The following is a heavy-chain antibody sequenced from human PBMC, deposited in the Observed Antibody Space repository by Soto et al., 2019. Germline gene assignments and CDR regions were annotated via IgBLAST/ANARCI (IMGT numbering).Heavy chain of an antibody. D-gene: IGHD2-2*01. CDR3: ALVVVPAFYGMDV. J-gene: IGHJ6*02. Sequence: QVQLVQSGAEVKKPGSSVKVSCKASGGTFSSYTISWVRQAPGQGLEWMGRIIPILGIANYAQKFQGRVTITADKSTSTAYMELSSLRSEDTAVYYCALVVVPAFYGMDVWGQGTTITVSS. V-gene: IGHV1-69*02. CDR2: IIPILGIA. CDR1: GGTFSSYT.